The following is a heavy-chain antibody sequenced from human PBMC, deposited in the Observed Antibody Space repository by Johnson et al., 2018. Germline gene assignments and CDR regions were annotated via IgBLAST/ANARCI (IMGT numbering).Heavy chain of an antibody. V-gene: IGHV3-30*18. CDR3: AKVGLDGYFY. D-gene: IGHD5-24*01. CDR2: ITADASNE. J-gene: IGHJ4*01. CDR1: GFTFSSYG. Sequence: QLVQSGRGVVQPGRSLRLSCAASGFTFSSYGIHWVRQPPGKGLEWVSVITADASNEYYADSVKGRFTVSRDNSKNTLYLHMNSLGPEDTAAYYCAKVGLDGYFYWGQGTLVTVAS.